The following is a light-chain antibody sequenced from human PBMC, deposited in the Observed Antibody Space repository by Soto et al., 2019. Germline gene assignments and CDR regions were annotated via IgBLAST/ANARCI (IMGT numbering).Light chain of an antibody. V-gene: IGLV2-8*01. CDR1: NSDVGGYNY. CDR3: SSYAGSNWYV. Sequence: QSALTQPPSASGSPGQSVTISCTGTNSDVGGYNYVSWYQQYPGIAPKLIIYEVNERPSGVPDRFSGSKSGNTASLTVSGLQTADEADYYCSSYAGSNWYVFGTGTKVTVL. J-gene: IGLJ1*01. CDR2: EVN.